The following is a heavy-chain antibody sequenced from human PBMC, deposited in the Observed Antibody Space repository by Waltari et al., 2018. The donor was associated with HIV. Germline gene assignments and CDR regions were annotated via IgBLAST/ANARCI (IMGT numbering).Heavy chain of an antibody. CDR2: IKQDGSEK. V-gene: IGHV3-7*01. CDR3: ARQRGGYDFDY. J-gene: IGHJ4*02. D-gene: IGHD5-12*01. CDR1: GFTFSSYW. Sequence: EVQLVESGGGLVQPGGSLRLSCAASGFTFSSYWMSWVRQVRGKGLEGVANIKQDGSEKSYVDSVKGRFTISRDNAKNSLYLQMNNLRAEDTAVYYCARQRGGYDFDYWGQGTLVTVSS.